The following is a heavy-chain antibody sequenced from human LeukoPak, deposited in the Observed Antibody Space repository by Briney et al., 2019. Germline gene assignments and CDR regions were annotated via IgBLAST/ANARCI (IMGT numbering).Heavy chain of an antibody. Sequence: GSLRLSCAASGFTFSSYAMNWVRQAPGKGLKWVSGFRGSGVATFYADSVKGRFAISRDNAKNSLYLQMNSLRAEDTAVYYCARHSYDFWSGYRTIDYWGQGTLVTVSS. D-gene: IGHD3-3*01. V-gene: IGHV3-21*01. J-gene: IGHJ4*02. CDR3: ARHSYDFWSGYRTIDY. CDR1: GFTFSSYA. CDR2: FRGSGVAT.